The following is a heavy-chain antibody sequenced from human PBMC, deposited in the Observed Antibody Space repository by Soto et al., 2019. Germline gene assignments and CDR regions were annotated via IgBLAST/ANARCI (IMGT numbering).Heavy chain of an antibody. CDR1: GFTFISYS. D-gene: IGHD3-10*01. CDR3: AITMVRGEGSHYYYMDV. Sequence: PGGSLRLSCAASGFTFISYSMNWVRQATGKGLEWVSSISSSSSYIYYADSVKGRFTISRDNAKNSLYLQMNSLRAEDTAVYYCAITMVRGEGSHYYYMDVWGKGTTVTVSS. J-gene: IGHJ6*03. CDR2: ISSSSSYI. V-gene: IGHV3-21*01.